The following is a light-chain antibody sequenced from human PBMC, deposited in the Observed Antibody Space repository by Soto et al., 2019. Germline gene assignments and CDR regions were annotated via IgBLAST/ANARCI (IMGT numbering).Light chain of an antibody. Sequence: EIVLTPSPATLSLSPGEKDTLSCRPSQSVSNYLTWYQQKPGQAPRLLVYDTFNRANGVPARFTGSGSDTDFTLTISSLEPEDFAVYYCQQRAGWPRTFGQGTKVDIK. V-gene: IGKV3-11*01. CDR3: QQRAGWPRT. CDR2: DTF. CDR1: QSVSNY. J-gene: IGKJ1*01.